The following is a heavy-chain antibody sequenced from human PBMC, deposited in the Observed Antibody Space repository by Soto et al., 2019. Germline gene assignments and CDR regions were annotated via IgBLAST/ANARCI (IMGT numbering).Heavy chain of an antibody. J-gene: IGHJ4*02. CDR2: ISGNNGNT. CDR3: ERDFYPLAYYFDY. Sequence: SSVKCSCTTSGYTFFNHGISCVRHAPGQGLEWMGWISGNNGNTKYARKFQGRVTMTTDTSTSTAYMELRSLRSNDTAVYYCERDFYPLAYYFDYWGQGTLVTVSS. V-gene: IGHV1-18*01. CDR1: GYTFFNHG.